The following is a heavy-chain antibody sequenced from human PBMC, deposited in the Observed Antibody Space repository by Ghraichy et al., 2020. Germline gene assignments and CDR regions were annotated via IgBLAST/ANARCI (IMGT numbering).Heavy chain of an antibody. D-gene: IGHD3-10*01. CDR3: AKSHYESVEVRGVIITSYYYDGMDV. CDR2: ISYDGSNK. V-gene: IGHV3-30*18. Sequence: GGSLRLSCAASGFTFSSYGMHWVRQAPGKGLEWVAVISYDGSNKYYADSVKGRFTISRDNSKNTLYLQMNSLRAEDTAVYYCAKSHYESVEVRGVIITSYYYDGMDVWGQRTTVTVSS. J-gene: IGHJ6*02. CDR1: GFTFSSYG.